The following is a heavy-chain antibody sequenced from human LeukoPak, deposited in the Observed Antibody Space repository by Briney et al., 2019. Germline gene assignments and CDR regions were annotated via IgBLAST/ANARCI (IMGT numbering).Heavy chain of an antibody. Sequence: GGSLRLSCAASGFTFSSYSMNWVRQAPGKGLEWVSYISSSSSTIYYADSVKGRFTISRDNAKNSLYLQMNSLRAEDTAVYYCARDRYGYGGICVYWGQGTLVTVSS. D-gene: IGHD5-18*01. CDR1: GFTFSSYS. J-gene: IGHJ4*02. CDR3: ARDRYGYGGICVY. V-gene: IGHV3-48*04. CDR2: ISSSSSTI.